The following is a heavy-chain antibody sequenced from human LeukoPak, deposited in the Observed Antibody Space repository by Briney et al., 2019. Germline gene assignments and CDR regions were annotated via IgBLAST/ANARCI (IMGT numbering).Heavy chain of an antibody. CDR3: ARDLDGYKSPPGY. D-gene: IGHD5-24*01. J-gene: IGHJ4*02. CDR2: INTDGSTT. V-gene: IGHV3-74*01. Sequence: GGSLRLSCAASGFTFSTYWMHWVRQAPGKGLVWVSRINTDGSTTSYADSVKGRFTISRDNAKNTLYLQMNSLRAEDTALYYCARDLDGYKSPPGYWGQGTLVTVSS. CDR1: GFTFSTYW.